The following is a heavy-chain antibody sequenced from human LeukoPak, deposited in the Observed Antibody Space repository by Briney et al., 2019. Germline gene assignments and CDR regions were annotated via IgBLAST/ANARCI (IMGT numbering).Heavy chain of an antibody. CDR3: ARDRGIAVAGYYYMDV. Sequence: SETLSLTCSVSGGSISLSYYYWGWIRQPPGKALEWIGSVYYSGTTSYNPSLKSRVTISVDMSKNQFSLKLSSVTAADTAVYYCARDRGIAVAGYYYMDVWGKGTTVTISS. D-gene: IGHD6-19*01. V-gene: IGHV4-39*07. J-gene: IGHJ6*03. CDR1: GGSISLSYYY. CDR2: VYYSGTT.